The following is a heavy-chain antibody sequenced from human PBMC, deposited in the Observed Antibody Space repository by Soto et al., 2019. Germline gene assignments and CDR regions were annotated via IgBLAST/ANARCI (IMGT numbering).Heavy chain of an antibody. V-gene: IGHV4-59*01. CDR3: ERSYCRDGVGCNWFAP. D-gene: IGHD2-15*01. Sequence: QVQLQVSGPGLVKPSETLSLTCTVSGGSMSSYYWSWILQPLGKGLEWIGYISYSGRTKYTSSLTRRVTLSVDTSKNQFSLKFTSVTAADTAVYYCERSYCRDGVGCNWFAPWGKGTLDTVPS. CDR2: ISYSGRT. J-gene: IGHJ5*02. CDR1: GGSMSSYY.